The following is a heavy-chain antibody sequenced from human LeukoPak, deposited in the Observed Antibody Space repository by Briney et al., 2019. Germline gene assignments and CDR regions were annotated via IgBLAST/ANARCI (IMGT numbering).Heavy chain of an antibody. CDR2: IYSGGST. CDR3: VRDRRYGSGSYFQNPYYYYYGMDV. J-gene: IGHJ6*02. D-gene: IGHD3-10*01. CDR1: GFTFSSYT. Sequence: GGSLRLSCAASGFTFSSYTMNWVRQAPGKGLEWVSVIYSGGSTYYADSVKGRFTISRDNSKNTLYLQMNSLRAEDTAVYYCVRDRRYGSGSYFQNPYYYYYGMDVWGQGTTVTVSS. V-gene: IGHV3-53*01.